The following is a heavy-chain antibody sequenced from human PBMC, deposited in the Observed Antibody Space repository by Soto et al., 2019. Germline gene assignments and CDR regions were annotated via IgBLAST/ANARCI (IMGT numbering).Heavy chain of an antibody. V-gene: IGHV1-69*08. D-gene: IGHD1-1*01. CDR3: ARDPPRRTGIVGASNWFDP. CDR2: IIPILGIA. J-gene: IGHJ5*02. CDR1: GGTFSSYT. Sequence: QVQLVQSGAEVKKPGSSVKVSCKASGGTFSSYTISWVRQAPGQGLEWMGRIIPILGIANYAQKFQGRVTITADKSTSTAYMELSSLRSEDTAVYYCARDPPRRTGIVGASNWFDPWGQGTLVTFSS.